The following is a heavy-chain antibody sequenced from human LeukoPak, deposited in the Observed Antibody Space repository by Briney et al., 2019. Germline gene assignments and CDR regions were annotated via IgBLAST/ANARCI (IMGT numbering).Heavy chain of an antibody. D-gene: IGHD5-18*01. J-gene: IGHJ4*02. CDR1: GFTSSSYW. V-gene: IGHV3-74*01. CDR3: ARRGYSYGTPYFDY. CDR2: INSDGSST. Sequence: GGSLRLSCAASGFTSSSYWMHWVRQAPGKGLVWVSRINSDGSSTSDADFVKGRFTISRDNAKNTLYLQMSSLRAEDTAVYYCARRGYSYGTPYFDYWGQGTLVTVSS.